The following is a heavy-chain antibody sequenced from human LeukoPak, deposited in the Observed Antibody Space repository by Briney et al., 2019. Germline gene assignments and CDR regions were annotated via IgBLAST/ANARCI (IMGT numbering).Heavy chain of an antibody. D-gene: IGHD3-9*01. CDR2: INHSGST. CDR3: VSGVVYYDTLTGRGTVGKFDY. V-gene: IGHV4-34*01. J-gene: IGHJ4*02. CDR1: GGSFSGYY. Sequence: SETLSLTCAVYGGSFSGYYWSWIRQPPGKGLEWIGEINHSGSTNYNPSLKSRVTISVDTSKNQFSLELSSVTAADTAVYYCVSGVVYYDTLTGRGTVGKFDYWGQGTLVTVSS.